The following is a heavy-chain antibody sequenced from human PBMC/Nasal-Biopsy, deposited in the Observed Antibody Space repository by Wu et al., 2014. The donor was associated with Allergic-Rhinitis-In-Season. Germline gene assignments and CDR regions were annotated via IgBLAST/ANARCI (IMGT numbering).Heavy chain of an antibody. CDR1: GLTFSDYA. J-gene: IGHJ5*02. CDR3: AKDFVPHSVDL. CDR2: IRYDSSKE. Sequence: LRLSCAASGLTFSDYAMHWVRQAPGKGLEWVAVIRYDSSKEYYADAVKGRFTISRDNSKNTLYLHMNSLRVEDTAVYYCAKDFVPHSVDLWGQGTLVTVSS. V-gene: IGHV3-33*06. D-gene: IGHD2-2*01.